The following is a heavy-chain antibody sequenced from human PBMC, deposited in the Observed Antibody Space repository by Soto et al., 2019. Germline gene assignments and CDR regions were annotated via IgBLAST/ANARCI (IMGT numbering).Heavy chain of an antibody. J-gene: IGHJ4*02. D-gene: IGHD2-15*01. CDR1: GFTFSSYT. CDR3: VRVAGLLTRDY. CDR2: ISGTSNYI. Sequence: EVQLVESGGGLVKPGGSLRLSCAASGFTFSSYTMSWVRQAPGKGLERVASISGTSNYIYYADPLKGRFTISRDNAKNSLFLQIDSLRAEDTALYYCVRVAGLLTRDYWGQGTRVTVSS. V-gene: IGHV3-21*01.